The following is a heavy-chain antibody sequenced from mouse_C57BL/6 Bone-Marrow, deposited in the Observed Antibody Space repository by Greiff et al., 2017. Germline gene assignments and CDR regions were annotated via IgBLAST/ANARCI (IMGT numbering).Heavy chain of an antibody. V-gene: IGHV1-19*01. CDR1: GYTFTDYY. CDR2: INPYNGGT. D-gene: IGHD2-4*01. CDR3: VSYDYDFAY. J-gene: IGHJ3*01. Sequence: VQLQQSGPVLAKPGASVKMSCKASGYTFTDYYMNWVKQSHGKSLEWIGVINPYNGGTSYNQKFKGKATLTVDKSSSTAYMELNSLTSEDSAVYYCVSYDYDFAYWGQGTLVTVSA.